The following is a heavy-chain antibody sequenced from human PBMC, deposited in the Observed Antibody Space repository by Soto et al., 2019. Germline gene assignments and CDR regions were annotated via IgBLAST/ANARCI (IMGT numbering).Heavy chain of an antibody. CDR1: GFTFSHYP. V-gene: IGHV3-23*01. CDR3: VRRV. Sequence: EVPVSESGGGLVQPGGSLRLSCATSGFTFSHYPMNWVRQAPGKGLEWVSGISAGGDRTYYADSVKGRSTIFRDNTKNAVSLQMNSLRVENTAVYYCVRRVWGQGTLVTVSS. J-gene: IGHJ4*02. CDR2: ISAGGDRT.